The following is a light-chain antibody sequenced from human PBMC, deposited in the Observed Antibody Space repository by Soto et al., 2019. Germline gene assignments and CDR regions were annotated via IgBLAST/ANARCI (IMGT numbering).Light chain of an antibody. J-gene: IGLJ1*01. CDR2: EVS. CDR1: SSDVGGYNY. V-gene: IGLV2-14*01. Sequence: QSVLTQPASVSGSPGQSITISCTGTSSDVGGYNYVSWYQQHPGKAPKLLIYEVSNRPSGVSHRFSGSKSGNTASLTISGLQAEDEADYSCASHGSSTFGTGTKVTVL. CDR3: ASHGSST.